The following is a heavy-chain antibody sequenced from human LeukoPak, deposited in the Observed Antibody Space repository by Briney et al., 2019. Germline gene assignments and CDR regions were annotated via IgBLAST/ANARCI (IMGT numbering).Heavy chain of an antibody. CDR3: ARDDFGAYGF. V-gene: IGHV3-30*02. CDR1: GFTFSSYG. CDR2: IRYDGSNE. Sequence: GGSLRLSCAASGFTFSSYGMHWVRQAPGKGLEWVSFIRYDGSNEYYADSVKGRFTISRDNGNNSLYLQMNSLRAEDMAVYYCARDDFGAYGFWGQGTLVTVSS. D-gene: IGHD4-17*01. J-gene: IGHJ4*02.